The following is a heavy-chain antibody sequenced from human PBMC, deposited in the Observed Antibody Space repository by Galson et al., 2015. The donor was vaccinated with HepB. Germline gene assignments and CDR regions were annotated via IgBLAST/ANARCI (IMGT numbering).Heavy chain of an antibody. CDR1: GFNFSRHW. V-gene: IGHV3-74*01. D-gene: IGHD6-19*01. Sequence: SLRLSCAASGFNFSRHWMYWVRQAPGKGLVWVSRITSDASSAAYADSVKGRFTISRDNVKNTLFLQMNSLRAEDTALYYCARGSVAAINWFDSWGQGTLVTVSS. CDR2: ITSDASSA. J-gene: IGHJ5*01. CDR3: ARGSVAAINWFDS.